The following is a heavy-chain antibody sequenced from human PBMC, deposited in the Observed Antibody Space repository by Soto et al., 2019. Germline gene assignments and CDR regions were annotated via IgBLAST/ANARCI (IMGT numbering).Heavy chain of an antibody. CDR2: ISGSGGST. CDR3: AKLAPSVRGLHLGELSSTGFDY. Sequence: PGGSLRLSCAASGFTFSSYAMSWVRQAPGKGLEWVSAISGSGGSTYYADSVKGRFTISRDNSKNTLYLQMNSLRAEDTAVYYCAKLAPSVRGLHLGELSSTGFDYWGQGTLVTVSS. J-gene: IGHJ4*02. CDR1: GFTFSSYA. V-gene: IGHV3-23*01. D-gene: IGHD3-16*02.